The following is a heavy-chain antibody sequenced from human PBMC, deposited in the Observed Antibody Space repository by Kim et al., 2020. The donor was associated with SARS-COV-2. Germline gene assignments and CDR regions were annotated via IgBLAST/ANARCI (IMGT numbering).Heavy chain of an antibody. CDR1: GGSMSSGDHY. J-gene: IGHJ6*03. CDR3: VRQRMYYYYMDV. CDR2: IYYTGSA. Sequence: SETLSLTCSVSGGSMSSGDHYWSWIRQPPGKGLEWIGCIYYTGSAHYNGSLKSRVTISVDTTKNQFSLKLTSVTAADTAVYFCVRQRMYYYYMDVWGKGTTVTVSS. V-gene: IGHV4-30-4*01.